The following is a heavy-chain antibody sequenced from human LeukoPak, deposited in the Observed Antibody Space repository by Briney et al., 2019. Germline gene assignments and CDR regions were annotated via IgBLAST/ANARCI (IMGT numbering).Heavy chain of an antibody. CDR1: GGSLRSGGYS. V-gene: IGHV4-39*07. CDR3: ARAYFSSWYMNWFDP. J-gene: IGHJ5*02. D-gene: IGHD6-13*01. CDR2: IYPSGST. Sequence: SETLSLTCAVSGGSLRSGGYSWGWIRQPPGKGLEWIGSIYPSGSTYYYPSLKSRVTISLDTSKNQFSLKLSSVTAADTAVYYCARAYFSSWYMNWFDPWGQGTLVTVSS.